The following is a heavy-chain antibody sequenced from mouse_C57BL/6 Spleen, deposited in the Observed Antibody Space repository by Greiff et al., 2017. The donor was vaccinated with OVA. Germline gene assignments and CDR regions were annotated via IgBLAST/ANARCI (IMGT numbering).Heavy chain of an antibody. CDR3: ARDDGYYDYAMDY. CDR2: IYPRSGNT. Sequence: QVTLKESGAELARPGASVKLSCKASGYTFTSYGISWVKQRTGQGLEWIGEIYPRSGNTYYNEKFKGKATLTADKSSSTAYMELRSLTSEDSAVYFCARDDGYYDYAMDYWGQGTSVTVSS. V-gene: IGHV1-81*01. D-gene: IGHD2-3*01. CDR1: GYTFTSYG. J-gene: IGHJ4*01.